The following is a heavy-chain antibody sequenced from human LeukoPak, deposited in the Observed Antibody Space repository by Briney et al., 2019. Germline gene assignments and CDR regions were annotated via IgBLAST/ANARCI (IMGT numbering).Heavy chain of an antibody. CDR1: GFTFSSYS. D-gene: IGHD1-26*01. CDR3: ARESGQAFDI. Sequence: GGSLRLSCAASGFTFSSYSMNWVRQAPGKGLEWVSSISSSSSYIYYADSVKGRFTISRDNAKNSLYLQMNSLRAEDTAVHYCARESGQAFDIWGQGTMVTVSS. CDR2: ISSSSSYI. J-gene: IGHJ3*02. V-gene: IGHV3-21*01.